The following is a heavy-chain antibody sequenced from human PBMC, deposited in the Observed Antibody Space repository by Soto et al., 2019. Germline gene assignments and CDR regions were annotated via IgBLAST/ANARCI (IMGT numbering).Heavy chain of an antibody. J-gene: IGHJ3*02. Sequence: GWSLRLSCAASGFTFSDYYMSWIRQAPGKGLEWVSYISSSGSTIYYADSVKGRFTISRDNAKNSLYLQMNSLRAEDTAVYYGANQNPFGVPDDAFDIWGQGTMXTVS. CDR3: ANQNPFGVPDDAFDI. V-gene: IGHV3-11*01. CDR1: GFTFSDYY. D-gene: IGHD3-10*01. CDR2: ISSSGSTI.